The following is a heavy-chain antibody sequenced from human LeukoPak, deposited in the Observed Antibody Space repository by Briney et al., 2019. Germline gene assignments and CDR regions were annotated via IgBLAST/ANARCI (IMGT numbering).Heavy chain of an antibody. Sequence: PSEILSLTCTVSGGSISSGSYYWSWIRQPAGKGLEWIGHIYTNGNTNFNPSLKSRVTISVDTSKNQFSLNLNSVTAADTAVYYCARSGTYYNNWFDPWGQGTLVIVSS. D-gene: IGHD3-10*01. CDR1: GGSISSGSYY. V-gene: IGHV4-61*09. CDR3: ARSGTYYNNWFDP. J-gene: IGHJ5*02. CDR2: IYTNGNT.